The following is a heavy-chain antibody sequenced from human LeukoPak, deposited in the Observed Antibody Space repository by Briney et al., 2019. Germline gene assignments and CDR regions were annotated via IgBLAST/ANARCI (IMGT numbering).Heavy chain of an antibody. D-gene: IGHD3-10*01. CDR3: ARAMVRGVIRVDY. CDR2: LIPIFGTA. Sequence: GASVMVFCKASGGTFSSYAISWVRQAPGQGLEWMGGLIPIFGTANYAQKFQGRVTITADESTSTAYMELSSLRSEDTAVYYCARAMVRGVIRVDYWGQGTLVTVSS. V-gene: IGHV1-69*01. CDR1: GGTFSSYA. J-gene: IGHJ4*02.